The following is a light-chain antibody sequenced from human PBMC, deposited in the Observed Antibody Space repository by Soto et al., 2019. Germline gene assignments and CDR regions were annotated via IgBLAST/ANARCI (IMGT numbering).Light chain of an antibody. CDR1: SSDVGDYNY. J-gene: IGLJ2*01. Sequence: QSALTQPASVSGSPGQSITISCTGTSSDVGDYNYVSWYQQHPGKAPKLIIYGVSNRPSGISNRFSGSKSGNTASLPVSRLQAEDEADYYCSSYTATNPLVFGGGTKLTVL. V-gene: IGLV2-14*01. CDR2: GVS. CDR3: SSYTATNPLV.